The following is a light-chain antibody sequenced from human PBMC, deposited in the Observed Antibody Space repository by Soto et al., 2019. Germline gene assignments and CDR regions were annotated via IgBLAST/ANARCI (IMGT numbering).Light chain of an antibody. CDR2: DAS. Sequence: EIVLAQSPGTLSLSPGERATLSCRASQSVTRDYLAWYQQIPGQAPRLLIYDASTRATGIPDRFSGSGSGTDFTLTIIRLEPEDFAVYYCHHYGSSTSGGFSFGPGTKVEIK. CDR1: QSVTRDY. J-gene: IGKJ3*01. CDR3: HHYGSSTSGGFS. V-gene: IGKV3-20*01.